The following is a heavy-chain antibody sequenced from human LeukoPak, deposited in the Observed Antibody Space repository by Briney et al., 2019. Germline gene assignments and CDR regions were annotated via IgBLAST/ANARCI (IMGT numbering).Heavy chain of an antibody. Sequence: GGSLRLSCAASGFTFSSYWMSWVRQAPGKGLEWVANIKQDGSEKYYVDSVKGRFTISRDNAKNSLYLQMNSLRAEDTAVYYCARGIYHDISSRLDYFDYWGQGTLVTVSS. CDR2: IKQDGSEK. CDR3: ARGIYHDISSRLDYFDY. D-gene: IGHD3-9*01. CDR1: GFTFSSYW. V-gene: IGHV3-7*01. J-gene: IGHJ4*02.